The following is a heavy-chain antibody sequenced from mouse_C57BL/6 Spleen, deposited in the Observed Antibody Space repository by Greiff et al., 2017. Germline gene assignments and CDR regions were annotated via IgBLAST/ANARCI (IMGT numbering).Heavy chain of an antibody. J-gene: IGHJ2*01. D-gene: IGHD3-2*02. CDR3: ARGAQAIGDYFDY. V-gene: IGHV1-42*01. CDR1: GYSFTGYY. CDR2: IIPSTGGT. Sequence: VQLQQSGPELVKPGASAKISCKASGYSFTGYYMNWVKQSPEKSLEWIGEIIPSTGGTTYNQKFKAKATLTVDKSSSTAYMQLKSLTSEDSAVYYCARGAQAIGDYFDYWGQGTTLTVSS.